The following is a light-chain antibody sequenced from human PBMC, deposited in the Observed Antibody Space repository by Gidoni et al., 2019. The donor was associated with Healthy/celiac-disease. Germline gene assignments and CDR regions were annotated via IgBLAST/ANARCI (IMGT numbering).Light chain of an antibody. Sequence: QSVLTQPPSASGTPGQGVTISCSGSSSNLGSNYVYWYQQLPGTAPKLLIYSNNQRPSGVPDRFSGSKSGTSASLAISGLRSEDEADYYCAAWDDSLSGPVFGGGTKLTVL. CDR3: AAWDDSLSGPV. V-gene: IGLV1-47*02. CDR1: SSNLGSNY. CDR2: SNN. J-gene: IGLJ2*01.